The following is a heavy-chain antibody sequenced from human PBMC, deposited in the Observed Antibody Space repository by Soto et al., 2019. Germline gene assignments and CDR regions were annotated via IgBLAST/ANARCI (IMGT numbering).Heavy chain of an antibody. CDR3: AGADITMIVVV. Sequence: SETLSLTCTVSGGSISGGDYYWSWIRQPPGKGLEWIGYIYYSGSTYYNPSLKSRVTISVDTSKNQFSLKLSSVTAADTAVYYCAGADITMIVVVWGQGTLVTVS. V-gene: IGHV4-30-4*01. D-gene: IGHD3-22*01. CDR2: IYYSGST. J-gene: IGHJ4*02. CDR1: GGSISGGDYY.